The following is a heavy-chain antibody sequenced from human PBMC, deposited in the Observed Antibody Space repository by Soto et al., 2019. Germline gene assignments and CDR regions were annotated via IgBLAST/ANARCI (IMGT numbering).Heavy chain of an antibody. CDR2: IYPGDSDT. J-gene: IGHJ6*02. CDR1: GYSVSRYW. D-gene: IGHD6-13*01. Sequence: GESVKISCKGSGYSVSRYWSGWVRQMPGKGLEWMGIIYPGDSDTRYSPSFQGQVTISADKSISTAYLQWSSLKASDTAMYYCARTSAAGKYYYGMDVWGQGTTVTVSS. V-gene: IGHV5-51*01. CDR3: ARTSAAGKYYYGMDV.